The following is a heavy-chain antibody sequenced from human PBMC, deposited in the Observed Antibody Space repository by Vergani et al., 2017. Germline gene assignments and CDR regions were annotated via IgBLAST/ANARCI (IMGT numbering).Heavy chain of an antibody. D-gene: IGHD2-2*01. CDR3: ARHYAAPAAYLLHAFDI. CDR2: IYPGDSDT. CDR1: GYIFTSYW. Sequence: EVQLVQSGAEVKKPGESLKISCKGSGYIFTSYWIGWVRQMPGKGLEWMGIIYPGDSDTRYSPSFQGQVTISADKSISTAYLQWSSLKASDTAMYYCARHYAAPAAYLLHAFDIWGQGTMVTVSS. V-gene: IGHV5-51*01. J-gene: IGHJ3*02.